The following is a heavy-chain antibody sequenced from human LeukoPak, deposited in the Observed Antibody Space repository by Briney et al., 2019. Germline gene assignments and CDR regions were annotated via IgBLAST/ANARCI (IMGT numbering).Heavy chain of an antibody. CDR1: GYTFTGYY. D-gene: IGHD3-10*02. Sequence: ASVKVSCKASGYTFTGYYMHWVRQAAGQGLEWMGWINPNSGGTNYAPTFQGRVTMTRDTSISTAHMELSRLRTEDTPVYYCGTGMFREHLNDHWGPGTLVTVSS. J-gene: IGHJ4*02. CDR2: INPNSGGT. CDR3: GTGMFREHLNDH. V-gene: IGHV1-2*02.